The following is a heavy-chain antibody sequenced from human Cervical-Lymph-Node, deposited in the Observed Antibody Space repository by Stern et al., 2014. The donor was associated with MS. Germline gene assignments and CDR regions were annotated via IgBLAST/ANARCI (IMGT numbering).Heavy chain of an antibody. J-gene: IGHJ3*02. CDR1: GFTFSNSG. CDR2: ISSDGGDK. V-gene: IGHV3-30*18. D-gene: IGHD2-2*02. CDR3: AKLEADIVVLAAALQPDAFDI. Sequence: QMQLVQSGGGVVQPGRSLRLSCVASGFTFSNSGMHWVRQAPGKGLEWVSVISSDGGDKSYADSVKGRFTISRDKSQNTLYLQMNNLRAEDTAVYYCAKLEADIVVLAAALQPDAFDIWGQGTLVTVSS.